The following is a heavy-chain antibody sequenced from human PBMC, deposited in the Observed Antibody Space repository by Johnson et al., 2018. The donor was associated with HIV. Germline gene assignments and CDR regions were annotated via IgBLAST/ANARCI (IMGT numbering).Heavy chain of an antibody. Sequence: VQLVESGGGVERPGGSLRLSCVGSGFSFSSYWMSWVRQAPGKGLEWVANIKQDGSEKYYADSVKGRFTISRDNSKNTLYLQMSSLRAEDTAVYYCAKAVAKVGAGMSFDFWGQGTMVTVSS. CDR2: IKQDGSEK. CDR1: GFSFSSYW. CDR3: AKAVAKVGAGMSFDF. V-gene: IGHV3-7*02. J-gene: IGHJ3*01. D-gene: IGHD1-26*01.